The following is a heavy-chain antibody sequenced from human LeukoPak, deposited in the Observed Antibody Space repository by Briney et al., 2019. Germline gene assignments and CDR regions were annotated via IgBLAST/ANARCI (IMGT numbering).Heavy chain of an antibody. V-gene: IGHV3-7*01. CDR2: IRPDANDG. D-gene: IGHD7-27*01. CDR1: GFTFSHYW. CDR3: ARADWGSIDY. Sequence: GGSLRLSCAASGFTFSHYWMAWVRQAPGKGLEWVAIIRPDANDGSYVDSVKGRFTISRDNTKNSLYLQLNSLRAEDTAVYFCARADWGSIDYWGQGALVTVSS. J-gene: IGHJ4*02.